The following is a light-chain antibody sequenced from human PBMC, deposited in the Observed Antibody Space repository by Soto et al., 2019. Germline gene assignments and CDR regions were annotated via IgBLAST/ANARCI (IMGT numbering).Light chain of an antibody. Sequence: QSALTQPPSASGTPGQRVTISCSGSSSNIGTNTVTWYQQLPGTAPKLLIYNDDQRPSGVPDRFSGSRSGTSASLAISGLQSEDETDYYCAAWDDSLNGVVFGGGAKVTVL. CDR2: NDD. CDR1: SSNIGTNT. V-gene: IGLV1-44*01. J-gene: IGLJ2*01. CDR3: AAWDDSLNGVV.